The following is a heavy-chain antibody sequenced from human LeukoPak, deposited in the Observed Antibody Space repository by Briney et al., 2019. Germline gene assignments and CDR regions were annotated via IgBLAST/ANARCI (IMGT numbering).Heavy chain of an antibody. CDR3: ARDGPAQMVELHY. Sequence: ASVKVSCKASGYTFSGTGWYLYWLRQVPGQGLECLGWVYPNNGATAHAQKFQGRVAMTRDTSISTAYMELRGLRPDDTAVDYCARDGPAQMVELHYWGQGTLVTLSS. D-gene: IGHD3-10*01. CDR2: VYPNNGAT. J-gene: IGHJ4*02. CDR1: GYTFSGTGWY. V-gene: IGHV1-2*02.